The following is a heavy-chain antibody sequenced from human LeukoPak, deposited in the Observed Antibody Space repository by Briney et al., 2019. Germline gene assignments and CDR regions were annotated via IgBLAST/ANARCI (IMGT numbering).Heavy chain of an antibody. CDR1: GGTFSSYA. Sequence: GASVKVSCKASGGTFSSYAISWVRQAPGQGLEWMGRIIPIFGTANYAQKFQGRVTITTDESTSTAYMELSSLRSEDTAVYYCARGPYDSSGYYYSFDHWGQGTLVTVSS. J-gene: IGHJ4*02. CDR3: ARGPYDSSGYYYSFDH. D-gene: IGHD3-22*01. V-gene: IGHV1-69*05. CDR2: IIPIFGTA.